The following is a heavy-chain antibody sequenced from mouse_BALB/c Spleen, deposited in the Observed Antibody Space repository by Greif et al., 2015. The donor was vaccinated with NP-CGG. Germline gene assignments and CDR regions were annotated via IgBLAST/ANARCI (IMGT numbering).Heavy chain of an antibody. J-gene: IGHJ4*01. CDR1: GYTFTSYW. CDR3: ARKYGNYAMDY. D-gene: IGHD2-10*02. Sequence: VHLVESGAELAKPGASVKMSCKASGYTFTSYWMHWVKQRPGQGLEWIGYINPSTGYTEYNQKFKDKATLTADKSSSTAYMQLSSLTSEDAAVYYCARKYGNYAMDYWGQGTSVTVSS. V-gene: IGHV1-7*01. CDR2: INPSTGYT.